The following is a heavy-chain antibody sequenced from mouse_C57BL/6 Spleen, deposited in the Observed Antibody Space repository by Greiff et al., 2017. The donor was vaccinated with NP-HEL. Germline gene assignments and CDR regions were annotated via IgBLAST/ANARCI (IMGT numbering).Heavy chain of an antibody. J-gene: IGHJ3*01. CDR3: ARRMVTTAWFAY. V-gene: IGHV1-50*01. Sequence: QVQLQQPGAELVKPGASVKLSCKASGYTFTSYWMQWVKQRPGQGLEWIGEIDPSDSYTNYNQKFKGKATLTVDTSSSTAYMQLSSLTSEDSAVYYCARRMVTTAWFAYWGQGTLVTVSA. D-gene: IGHD2-2*01. CDR2: IDPSDSYT. CDR1: GYTFTSYW.